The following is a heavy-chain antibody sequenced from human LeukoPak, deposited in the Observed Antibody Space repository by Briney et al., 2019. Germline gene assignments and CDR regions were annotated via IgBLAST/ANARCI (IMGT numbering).Heavy chain of an antibody. Sequence: ASVKVSXKASGGTFSSYAISWVRQAPGQGLEWMGRIIPIFGTANYAQKFQGRVTITTHESTSTAYMELSSLRSEDTAVYYCAREVTAMVPTYYFDYWGQGTLVTVSS. J-gene: IGHJ4*02. CDR2: IIPIFGTA. D-gene: IGHD5-18*01. CDR1: GGTFSSYA. CDR3: AREVTAMVPTYYFDY. V-gene: IGHV1-69*05.